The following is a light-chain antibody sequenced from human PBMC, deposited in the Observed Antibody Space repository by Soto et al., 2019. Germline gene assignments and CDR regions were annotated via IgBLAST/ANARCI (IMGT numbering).Light chain of an antibody. CDR3: QQYGNLPLT. CDR2: DAS. Sequence: DIQMTQSPSSLSASVGDSVTITCQATQDITNYLNWYQQKPGKAPKLLIYDASNLATGVPSRFSGSGSGTDFSFTISSLQPEDLATYYCQQYGNLPLTFGGGTKVDIK. CDR1: QDITNY. J-gene: IGKJ4*01. V-gene: IGKV1-33*01.